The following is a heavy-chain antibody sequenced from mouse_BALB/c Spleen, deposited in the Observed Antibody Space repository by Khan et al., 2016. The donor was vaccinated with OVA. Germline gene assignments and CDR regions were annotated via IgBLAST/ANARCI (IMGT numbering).Heavy chain of an antibody. Sequence: EVQLQESGPGLVKPSQSLSLPCTVTGYSITTDYAWNWIRQFPGNKLEWMGYISYSGNTKYNPSLKSRISITRDTSKNQFFLQLKSVTTEDTARYYCARMYGGDFDYWGQGTTLTVSS. V-gene: IGHV3-2*02. CDR3: ARMYGGDFDY. CDR2: ISYSGNT. CDR1: GYSITTDYA. D-gene: IGHD2-10*02. J-gene: IGHJ2*01.